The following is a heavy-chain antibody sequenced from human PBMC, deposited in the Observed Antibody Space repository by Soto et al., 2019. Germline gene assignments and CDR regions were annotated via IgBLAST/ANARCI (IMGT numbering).Heavy chain of an antibody. V-gene: IGHV5-51*01. J-gene: IGHJ5*01. CDR2: IYHGDTDT. D-gene: IGHD3-9*01. CDR3: ARLYDILPTWIDP. Sequence: GEALKISCNGSGYIFTSYWICWLRHMPGKGLELVGIIYHGDTDTRYSTSFQGQATTSADKSISTAYLQWSSLKASATAMYYCARLYDILPTWIDPWGQGTLVTVSS. CDR1: GYIFTSYW.